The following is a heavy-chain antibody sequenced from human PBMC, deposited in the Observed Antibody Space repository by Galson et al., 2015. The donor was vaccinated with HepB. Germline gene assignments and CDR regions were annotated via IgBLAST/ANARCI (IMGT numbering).Heavy chain of an antibody. Sequence: SLRLSCAASGFTFSSYSMNWVRQAPGKGLEWVSSISSSSSYIYYADSVKGRFTISRDNAKNSLYLQMNSLRAEDTAVYYCASDRYDFWSGYSGARFDYRGQGTLVTVSS. CDR3: ASDRYDFWSGYSGARFDY. CDR1: GFTFSSYS. V-gene: IGHV3-21*01. D-gene: IGHD3-3*01. CDR2: ISSSSSYI. J-gene: IGHJ4*02.